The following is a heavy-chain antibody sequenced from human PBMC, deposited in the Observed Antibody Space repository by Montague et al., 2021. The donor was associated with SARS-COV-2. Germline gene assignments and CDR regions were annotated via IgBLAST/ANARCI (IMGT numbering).Heavy chain of an antibody. J-gene: IGHJ5*02. D-gene: IGHD2-8*01. CDR3: ARQSQAEIVLMVYAMGGWFDP. Sequence: SETLSLTCTVSGGSISSSSYYWGWIRQPPGKGLEWIGSIYYSGGTYYNPSLKSRVTISVDTSKNQFSLKLSSVTAADTAVYYCARQSQAEIVLMVYAMGGWFDPWGQGTLVTVSS. V-gene: IGHV4-39*01. CDR2: IYYSGGT. CDR1: GGSISSSSYY.